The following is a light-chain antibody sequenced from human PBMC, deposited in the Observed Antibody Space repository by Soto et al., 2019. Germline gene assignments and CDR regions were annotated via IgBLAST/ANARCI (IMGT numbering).Light chain of an antibody. CDR2: AAS. J-gene: IGKJ1*01. CDR3: QQFGNSPWT. V-gene: IGKV3-11*01. Sequence: EIVLTQSPATLSLSPGERATLSCRASQSVSTYLAWYQQKPGQAPRLLIYAASNRATGVPARFRGGGSGTDFTLTISRLEPEDFAVYFCQQFGNSPWTFGQGTKVDIK. CDR1: QSVSTY.